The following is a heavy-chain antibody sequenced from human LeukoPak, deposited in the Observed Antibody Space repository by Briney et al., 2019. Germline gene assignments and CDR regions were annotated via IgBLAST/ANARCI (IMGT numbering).Heavy chain of an antibody. CDR3: ARRLAEGRYYYYGMDV. V-gene: IGHV3-48*01. J-gene: IGHJ6*02. CDR2: ISSRSFTI. CDR1: GFTFSAYS. D-gene: IGHD3-9*01. Sequence: GGSLRLSCAASGFTFSAYSMNWVRQAPGKGLDWVSYISSRSFTIYYADSVKGRFTISRDNAKNSLYLQMNSLRAEDTAVYYCARRLAEGRYYYYGMDVWGQGTTVTVSS.